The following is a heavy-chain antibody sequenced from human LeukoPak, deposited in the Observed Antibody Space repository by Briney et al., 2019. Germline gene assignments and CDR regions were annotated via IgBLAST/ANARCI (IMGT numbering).Heavy chain of an antibody. D-gene: IGHD5-24*01. Sequence: GGSLRLSCAASGFTFSSYAMSWVRQAPGKGLEWVSAISGSGGSTYYADSVKGRFTISRDNSKNTLYLQMNSLRAEDTAVYHCAKDLEMATINLYFDYWGQGTLVTVSS. CDR1: GFTFSSYA. CDR3: AKDLEMATINLYFDY. V-gene: IGHV3-23*01. J-gene: IGHJ4*02. CDR2: ISGSGGST.